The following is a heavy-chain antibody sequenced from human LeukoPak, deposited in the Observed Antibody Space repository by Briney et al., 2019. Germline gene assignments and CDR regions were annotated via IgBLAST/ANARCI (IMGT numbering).Heavy chain of an antibody. CDR1: GGSISSYY. CDR2: IYYSGST. Sequence: SSETLSLTCTVSGGSISSYYWSWIRQPPGKGLEWIGYIYYSGSTNYNPSLKSRVTISVDTSKNQFSLKPSSVTAADTAVYYCARTDYYGSGSTDYWGQGTLVTVSS. J-gene: IGHJ4*02. V-gene: IGHV4-59*08. D-gene: IGHD3-10*01. CDR3: ARTDYYGSGSTDY.